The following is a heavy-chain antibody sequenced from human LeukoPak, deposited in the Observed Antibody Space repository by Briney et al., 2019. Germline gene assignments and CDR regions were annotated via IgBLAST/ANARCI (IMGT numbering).Heavy chain of an antibody. Sequence: SETLSLTCNVSGGSISTTNNYWGWIRQAPGKGLEWIGTVFYSGTTYYNPSLKSRLIISVDTYRNQFSLILSSMTAADTAVYYCARVSKGTYYDIWSGYSDWFDPWGQGTLVTVSS. CDR1: GGSISTTNNY. CDR3: ARVSKGTYYDIWSGYSDWFDP. D-gene: IGHD3-3*01. V-gene: IGHV4-39*01. J-gene: IGHJ5*02. CDR2: VFYSGTT.